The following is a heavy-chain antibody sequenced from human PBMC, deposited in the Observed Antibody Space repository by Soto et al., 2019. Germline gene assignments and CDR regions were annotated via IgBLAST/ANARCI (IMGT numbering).Heavy chain of an antibody. CDR2: IKQDGSEK. V-gene: IGHV3-7*01. Sequence: LRLSCAASGFTFSSYWMTWVRQAPGKGLEWVANIKQDGSEKYYVDSVKGRFTIPRDNAKNSVFLQMNSLRAEDTAVFYCARAGSRPAAFYYFGIDVWGQGTMVTVSS. CDR3: ARAGSRPAAFYYFGIDV. J-gene: IGHJ6*02. CDR1: GFTFSSYW.